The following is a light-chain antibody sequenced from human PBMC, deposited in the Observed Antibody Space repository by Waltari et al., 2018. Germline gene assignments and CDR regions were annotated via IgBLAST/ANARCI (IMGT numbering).Light chain of an antibody. J-gene: IGLJ3*02. V-gene: IGLV2-14*01. CDR3: SSYTSSNTVV. Sequence: QSALTQPPSVSGSPGQSLPISCTGTSNYVDSNSVSWYQQHPGKAPKLMIYDVTKRPSGVSNRFSGSKSGNTASLTISGLQAEDEADYHCSSYTSSNTVVFGGGTKLTVL. CDR2: DVT. CDR1: SNYVDSNS.